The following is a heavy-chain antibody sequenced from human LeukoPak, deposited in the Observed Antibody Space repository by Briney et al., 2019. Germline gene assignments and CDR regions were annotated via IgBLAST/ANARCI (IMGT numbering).Heavy chain of an antibody. Sequence: GRSLRLSCAASGFTFSSYGMHWVRQAPGKGLEWVAVISYDGSNKYYADSVKGRFTVSRDHSKNTLYLQMNSLRAEDTAVYYCAAYSSCDYWGQGALVTVSS. V-gene: IGHV3-30*03. CDR3: AAYSSCDY. D-gene: IGHD6-6*01. J-gene: IGHJ4*02. CDR1: GFTFSSYG. CDR2: ISYDGSNK.